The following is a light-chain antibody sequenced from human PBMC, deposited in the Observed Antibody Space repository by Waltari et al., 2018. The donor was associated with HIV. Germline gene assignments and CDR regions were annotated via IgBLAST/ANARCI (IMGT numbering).Light chain of an antibody. V-gene: IGLV1-40*01. CDR3: QSYDSSLSGPI. Sequence: QSVLTQPPSVSGAPGQRVTISCTGTNSNIGAGYDVHWYQHIPGTAPKLLSYGNTKRPLGVPDRISGSKSATSASLAITGLQAGDEGDYYCQSYDSSLSGPIFGGGTKLTVL. J-gene: IGLJ2*01. CDR1: NSNIGAGYD. CDR2: GNT.